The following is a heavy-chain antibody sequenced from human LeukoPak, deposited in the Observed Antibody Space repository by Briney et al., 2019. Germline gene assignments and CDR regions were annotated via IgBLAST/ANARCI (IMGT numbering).Heavy chain of an antibody. J-gene: IGHJ4*02. V-gene: IGHV1-69*01. CDR1: GGTFRNHV. D-gene: IGHD6-13*01. CDR2: IIPMFGIA. Sequence: SVKVSCKASGGTFRNHVFSWVRQAPGQGLEWMGGIIPMFGIANYAQKFQDRVAITADEFTNTAYMELSSLRSEDTAVYYCARGPGGRQQLDYWGQGTLVTVSS. CDR3: ARGPGGRQQLDY.